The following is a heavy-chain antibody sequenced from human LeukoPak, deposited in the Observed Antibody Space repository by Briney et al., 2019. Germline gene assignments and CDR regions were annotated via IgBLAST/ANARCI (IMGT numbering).Heavy chain of an antibody. CDR2: IKQDGSEK. CDR1: GFTFSSYE. V-gene: IGHV3-7*01. J-gene: IGHJ6*03. D-gene: IGHD2-2*01. CDR3: ARYPAAAGRGYYYYYMDV. Sequence: PGGSLRLSCAASGFTFSSYEMNWVRQAPGKGLEWVANIKQDGSEKYYVDSVKGRFTISRDNAKNSLYLQMNSLRAEDTAVYYCARYPAAAGRGYYYYYMDVWGKGTTVTISS.